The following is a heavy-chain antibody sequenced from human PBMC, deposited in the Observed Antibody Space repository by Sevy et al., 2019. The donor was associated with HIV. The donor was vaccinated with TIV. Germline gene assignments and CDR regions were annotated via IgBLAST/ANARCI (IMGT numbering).Heavy chain of an antibody. V-gene: IGHV3-48*01. CDR1: GFTFSNYN. CDR2: ISSSSNTI. J-gene: IGHJ6*02. CDR3: AREGGYSENGVDV. D-gene: IGHD5-12*01. Sequence: GGSLRLSCAASGFTFSNYNMNWVRQAPGKGLEWASYISSSSNTIYYADSVKGRFTISRDNDKNSLYLEMNSLRAEGTAVYYCAREGGYSENGVDVWGPWTTRTVSS.